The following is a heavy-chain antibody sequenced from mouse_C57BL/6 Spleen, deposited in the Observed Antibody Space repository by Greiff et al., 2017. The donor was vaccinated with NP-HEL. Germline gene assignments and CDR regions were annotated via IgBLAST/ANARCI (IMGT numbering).Heavy chain of an antibody. CDR3: ARHEDGGVYDGKFSLFAY. CDR2: FYPGSGSI. CDR1: GYTFTEYT. D-gene: IGHD2-3*01. V-gene: IGHV1-62-2*01. J-gene: IGHJ3*01. Sequence: QVQLQQSGAELVKPGASVKLSCKASGYTFTEYTIHWVKQRSGQGLEWIGWFYPGSGSIKYNEKFKDKATLTADKSSSTVYMELSRLTSEDSAVYFCARHEDGGVYDGKFSLFAYWGQGTLVTVSA.